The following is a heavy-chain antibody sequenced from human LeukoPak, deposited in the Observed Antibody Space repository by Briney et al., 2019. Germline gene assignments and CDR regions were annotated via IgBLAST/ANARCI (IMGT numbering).Heavy chain of an antibody. CDR1: GGTFSSYA. CDR3: ASITMVRGVINGYPFDY. J-gene: IGHJ4*02. CDR2: IIPIFGTA. Sequence: ASVKVSCKASGGTFSSYAISWVRQAPGQGLEWMGGIIPIFGTANYAQKFQGRVTITTDESTSTAYMELSSLRSEDTAVYYCASITMVRGVINGYPFDYWGQGTLVTVSS. D-gene: IGHD3-10*01. V-gene: IGHV1-69*05.